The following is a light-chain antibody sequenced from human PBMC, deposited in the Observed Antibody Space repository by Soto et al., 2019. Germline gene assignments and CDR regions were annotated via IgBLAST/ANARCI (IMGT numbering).Light chain of an antibody. CDR1: SSNIGGNA. J-gene: IGLJ3*02. V-gene: IGLV1-44*01. CDR2: NNN. Sequence: QSVLTQPPSASGTPGQRVTISCSGSSSNIGGNAVNWYQQLPGTAPKLLIYNNNQRPSGVPDRVSGSKSGTSASLAISGLQSEDEADYYCAAWDDSLNGHWVFGGGTKVT. CDR3: AAWDDSLNGHWV.